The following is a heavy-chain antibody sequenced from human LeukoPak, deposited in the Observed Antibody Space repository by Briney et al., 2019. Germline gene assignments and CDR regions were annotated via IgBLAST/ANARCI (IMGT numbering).Heavy chain of an antibody. Sequence: ASVKVSCKASGYTFTSYGISWVRQAPGLGLEWMGWISGYTGNTKYAQNLQGRVTMTTDTSTSTAYMELRSLRSEDTAVYYCARDRFTMVRGVITPSFDYWGQGTLVTVSS. CDR1: GYTFTSYG. CDR3: ARDRFTMVRGVITPSFDY. CDR2: ISGYTGNT. J-gene: IGHJ4*02. D-gene: IGHD3-10*01. V-gene: IGHV1-18*04.